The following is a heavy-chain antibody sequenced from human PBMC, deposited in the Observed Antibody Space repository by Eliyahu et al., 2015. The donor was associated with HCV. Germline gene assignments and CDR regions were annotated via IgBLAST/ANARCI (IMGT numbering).Heavy chain of an antibody. Sequence: EVQVLESGGRLVQPGGSXRLSCXXSGFPXNXXPXNWVRKAPGMGLEWVSAINPPGSYTYYADSVKGRFAISRDNSQNTVFLQMSSLRVEDTAIYYCGFRVGTNSERGAFDIWGQGTTVTVSS. D-gene: IGHD1-1*01. V-gene: IGHV3-23*01. J-gene: IGHJ3*02. CDR1: GFPXNXXP. CDR3: GFRVGTNSERGAFDI. CDR2: INPPGSYT.